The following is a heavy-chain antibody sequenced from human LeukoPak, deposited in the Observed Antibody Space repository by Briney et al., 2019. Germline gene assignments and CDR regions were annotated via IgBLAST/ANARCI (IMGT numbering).Heavy chain of an antibody. CDR1: GGSVSSGSYY. CDR3: ARAPGLDFDY. D-gene: IGHD3-10*01. CDR2: IYYSGST. Sequence: SETLSLTCTVSGGSVSSGSYYWSWIRQPPGKGLEWIGYIYYSGSTNYNPSLKSRVTISVDTSKNQFSLKLSSVTAADTAVYYCARAPGLDFDYWGRGTLVTVSS. J-gene: IGHJ4*02. V-gene: IGHV4-61*01.